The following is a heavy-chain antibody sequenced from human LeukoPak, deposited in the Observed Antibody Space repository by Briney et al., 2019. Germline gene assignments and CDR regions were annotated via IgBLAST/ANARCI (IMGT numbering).Heavy chain of an antibody. D-gene: IGHD3-9*01. CDR2: IYYSGST. CDR1: GGSISSYY. Sequence: TSETLSLTCTVSGGSISSYYWSWIRQPPGKGLEWIGYIYYSGSTNYNPSLKSRVTISVDTSKNQFSLKLSSVTAADTAVYYCARGGYDILTGYYPFDYWGQGTLVTVSS. J-gene: IGHJ4*02. CDR3: ARGGYDILTGYYPFDY. V-gene: IGHV4-59*01.